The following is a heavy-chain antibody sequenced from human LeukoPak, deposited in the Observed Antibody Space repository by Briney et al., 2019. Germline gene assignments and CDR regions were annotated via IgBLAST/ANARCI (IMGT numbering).Heavy chain of an antibody. CDR3: ARWNYDFWSGYRREFDY. Sequence: PSETLSLTCTVSGVSISSYYWSWVRQPPGKGLEWVGCIYYSGSTNYNPSLKRRVTISVDTSKNQFALKLSSVTAADTAVYYCARWNYDFWSGYRREFDYWGQGSLVTVSS. CDR2: IYYSGST. CDR1: GVSISSYY. D-gene: IGHD3-3*01. V-gene: IGHV4-59*01. J-gene: IGHJ4*02.